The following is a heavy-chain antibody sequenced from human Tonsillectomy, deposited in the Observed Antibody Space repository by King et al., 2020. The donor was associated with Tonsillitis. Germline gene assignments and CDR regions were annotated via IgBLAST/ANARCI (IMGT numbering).Heavy chain of an antibody. Sequence: LQLQESGPGLVKPSQTLSLTCSVSGGSISRDDYYWSWIRQHPGEGREWIVNIYYSGSTYYNPSPKSRVIISVDTTNNQFYLRLRSVTAADTAVYFCASHHVCDGIPVYDFWGQGSLVTVSS. J-gene: IGHJ4*02. V-gene: IGHV4-31*03. CDR1: GGSISRDDYY. CDR2: IYYSGST. D-gene: IGHD2-21*01. CDR3: ASHHVCDGIPVYDF.